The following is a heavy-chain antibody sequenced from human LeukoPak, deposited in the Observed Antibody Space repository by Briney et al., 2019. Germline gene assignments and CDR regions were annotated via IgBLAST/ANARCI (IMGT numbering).Heavy chain of an antibody. CDR3: ARDGCGSTRCYNAYYYYYMDV. J-gene: IGHJ6*03. Sequence: GRSLRLSCEASGFTFRSYAMHWVRQAPGKGLEWVTLISYDGSIKYYADSVKGRFTASRDNSENTLYLQMNSLRAEDTAVYYCARDGCGSTRCYNAYYYYYMDVWGKGTTVTVSS. CDR2: ISYDGSIK. D-gene: IGHD2-2*02. V-gene: IGHV3-30-3*01. CDR1: GFTFRSYA.